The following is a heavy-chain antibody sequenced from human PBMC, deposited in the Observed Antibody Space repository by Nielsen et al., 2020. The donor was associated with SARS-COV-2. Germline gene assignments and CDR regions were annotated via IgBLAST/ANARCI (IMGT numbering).Heavy chain of an antibody. CDR2: ISAYNGNT. D-gene: IGHD3-10*01. CDR3: ASCTMVRGVITNIDY. V-gene: IGHV1-18*01. J-gene: IGHJ4*02. Sequence: ASVKVSCKASGYTFTSYGISWVRQAPGQGLEWMGWISAYNGNTNYAQKLQGRVTMTTDTSTSTAYMELRSLRSDDTAVYYCASCTMVRGVITNIDYWGQGTLVTVSS. CDR1: GYTFTSYG.